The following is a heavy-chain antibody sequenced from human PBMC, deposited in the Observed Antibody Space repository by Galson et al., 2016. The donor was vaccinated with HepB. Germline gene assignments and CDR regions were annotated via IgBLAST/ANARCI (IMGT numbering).Heavy chain of an antibody. CDR3: AKDRGHLNYYHHYGMDV. CDR2: ITWNSRKT. V-gene: IGHV3-9*01. Sequence: LRLSCAASGFIFDDYAMFWVRQVPGKGLEWVSSITWNSRKTDYADSVKGRFTISRDNAKNSVNLHMNSLRPEDTALSYCAKDRGHLNYYHHYGMDVWGQGTTVTVSS. D-gene: IGHD3-10*01. J-gene: IGHJ6*02. CDR1: GFIFDDYA.